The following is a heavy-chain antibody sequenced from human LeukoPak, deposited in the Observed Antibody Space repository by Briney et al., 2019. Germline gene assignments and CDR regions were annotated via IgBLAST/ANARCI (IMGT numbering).Heavy chain of an antibody. J-gene: IGHJ5*02. V-gene: IGHV3-74*01. CDR3: ARDGYGDYVMWFDP. CDR2: IKSDGRST. CDR1: GFTFSSYW. D-gene: IGHD4-17*01. Sequence: GGSLRLSCAASGFTFSSYWMHWVRQGPGKGLVWVSRIKSDGRSTSYADSVKGRFTISRDNAKNTLYLQMNSLRAEDTALYYCARDGYGDYVMWFDPWGQGTQVTVSS.